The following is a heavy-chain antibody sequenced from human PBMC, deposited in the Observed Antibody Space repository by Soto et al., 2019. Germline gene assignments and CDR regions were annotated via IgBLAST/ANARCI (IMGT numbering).Heavy chain of an antibody. CDR2: ISGSGGST. J-gene: IGHJ3*02. D-gene: IGHD3-22*01. V-gene: IGHV3-23*01. CDR3: AKDRYYDSSGYPGAAFDI. CDR1: GFTFSSYA. Sequence: GGSLRLSCAASGFTFSSYAMSWVRQAPGKGLEWVSAISGSGGSTYYADSVKGRFTISRDNSKNTLYLQMNSLRAEDTAVYYCAKDRYYDSSGYPGAAFDIWGQGTMVTVS.